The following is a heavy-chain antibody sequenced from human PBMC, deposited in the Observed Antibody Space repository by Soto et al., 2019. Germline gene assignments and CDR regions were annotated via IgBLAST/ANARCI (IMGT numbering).Heavy chain of an antibody. D-gene: IGHD6-19*01. CDR1: GDSVSSNSVT. V-gene: IGHV6-1*01. CDR3: ARQGSSSGWIGYEI. J-gene: IGHJ3*02. CDR2: TYYASKWNN. Sequence: QTLSLTCAISGDSVSSNSVTWNWIRQSPSRGLEWLGKTYYASKWNNVYAGSVKSRIAINPDTSKNQVSLQLNSVTPEATAVYYCARQGSSSGWIGYEIWGQGTMLTVSS.